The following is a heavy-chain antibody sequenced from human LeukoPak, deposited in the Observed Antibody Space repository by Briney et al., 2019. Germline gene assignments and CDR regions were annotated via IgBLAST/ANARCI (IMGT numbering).Heavy chain of an antibody. J-gene: IGHJ6*02. D-gene: IGHD6-13*01. CDR3: AKDLKSWYHYYAMDV. V-gene: IGHV3-9*01. Sequence: GRSLRLSCAASGFTFDDYAMHWVRQAPGKGLEWVSGISLNSGNIGYADSVKGRFTISRDNAKNSLYLQMNSLRAEDTALYYCAKDLKSWYHYYAMDVWGQGTTVTVSS. CDR1: GFTFDDYA. CDR2: ISLNSGNI.